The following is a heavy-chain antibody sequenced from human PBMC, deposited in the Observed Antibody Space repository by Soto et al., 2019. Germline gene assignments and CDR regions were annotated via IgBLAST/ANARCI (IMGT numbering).Heavy chain of an antibody. Sequence: EVQLLESGGGLVQPGGSPRLSCAASGFTFSNYAMSWVRQAPGKGLEWVSAITGSGGTTYYADSVKGRFTISRDNSKNTLYLQMNSLRAEDTAVYYCAKGRPTVVVVAADYWGQGTLVTVSS. CDR1: GFTFSNYA. D-gene: IGHD2-15*01. V-gene: IGHV3-23*01. CDR3: AKGRPTVVVVAADY. J-gene: IGHJ4*02. CDR2: ITGSGGTT.